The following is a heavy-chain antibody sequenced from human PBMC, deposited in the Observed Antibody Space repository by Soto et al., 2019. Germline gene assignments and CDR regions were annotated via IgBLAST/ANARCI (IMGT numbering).Heavy chain of an antibody. CDR1: GFTFSNFW. V-gene: IGHV3-74*01. D-gene: IGHD1-26*01. J-gene: IGHJ4*02. CDR2: INTDGSVT. CDR3: ARQTGLGATNY. Sequence: GGPLRLSCAVSGFTFSNFWFHWVRQSPGKGLVWVARINTDGSVTSHADSVRGRFTISRDNAKSTLYLQMNSLREEDSAMYYCARQTGLGATNYWGQGTLVTVSS.